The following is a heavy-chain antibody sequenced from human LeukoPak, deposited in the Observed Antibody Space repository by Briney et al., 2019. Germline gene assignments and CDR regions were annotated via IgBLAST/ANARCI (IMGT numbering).Heavy chain of an antibody. D-gene: IGHD2-15*01. V-gene: IGHV3-21*01. CDR1: GFTFSSYS. J-gene: IGHJ3*02. CDR3: ARASRDRVIVVVVAATRDAFDI. Sequence: GGSLRLSCAASGFTFSSYSMNWVRQAPGEGLEWVSSISSSSSYIYYADSVKGRFTISRDNAKNSLYLQMNSLRAEDTAVYYCARASRDRVIVVVVAATRDAFDIWGQGTMDTVSS. CDR2: ISSSSSYI.